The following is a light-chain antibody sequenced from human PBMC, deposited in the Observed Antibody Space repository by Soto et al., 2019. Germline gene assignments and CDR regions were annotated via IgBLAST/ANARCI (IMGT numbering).Light chain of an antibody. CDR2: DAS. V-gene: IGKV3D-20*01. CDR1: QSVSSSH. CDR3: QEYGSSPYT. J-gene: IGKJ2*01. Sequence: EIVLTQSPATLSLSPGERATLSCGASQSVSSSHLAWYQQKPGLAPSLLIYDASSRDTGNPDRFSGSGSGTDFTLTISRLEPEDFAVYYCQEYGSSPYTFGRGTKLEIK.